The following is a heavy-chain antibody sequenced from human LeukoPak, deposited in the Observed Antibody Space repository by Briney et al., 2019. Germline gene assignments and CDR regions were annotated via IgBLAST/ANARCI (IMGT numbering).Heavy chain of an antibody. J-gene: IGHJ5*02. CDR1: GGSITNGSYY. D-gene: IGHD6-6*01. CDR2: IYYSGST. V-gene: IGHV4-39*07. Sequence: SETLSLTCTVSGGSITNGSYYWGWIRQPPGKGLEWIGNIYYSGSTYYNPSLKSRVTISVDTSKNQFSLKLSSVTAADTAVYYCARGHAYSSSSGWFDPWGQGTLVTVSS. CDR3: ARGHAYSSSSGWFDP.